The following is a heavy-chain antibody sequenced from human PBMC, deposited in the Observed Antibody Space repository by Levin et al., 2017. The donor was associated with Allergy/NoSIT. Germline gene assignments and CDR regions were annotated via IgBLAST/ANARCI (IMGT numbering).Heavy chain of an antibody. V-gene: IGHV3-74*01. D-gene: IGHD7-27*01. J-gene: IGHJ4*02. Sequence: GESLKISCVVSGITFSNYWMNWVRQAPGKGLECVSIIKGDGSHTDYADSVKGRFTISRDNAKNTLYLQMKSLRAEDTAVYYCSTLAWGGEDYWGQGTLVTVSS. CDR1: GITFSNYW. CDR2: IKGDGSHT. CDR3: STLAWGGEDY.